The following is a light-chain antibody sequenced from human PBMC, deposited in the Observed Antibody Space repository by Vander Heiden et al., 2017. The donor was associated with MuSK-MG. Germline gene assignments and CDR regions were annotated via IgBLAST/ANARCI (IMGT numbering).Light chain of an antibody. CDR1: NIGSKS. CDR2: YDS. V-gene: IGLV3-21*04. CDR3: QVWDSSSDHVV. Sequence: SYVLTQPPSASAAPGQTARITCGGNNIGSKSVHWYQQKPGQAPVLVIYYDSDRPSGIPERFSGSNSGNTATLTISRVEAGDEADYYCQVWDSSSDHVVFGGGTKLTVL. J-gene: IGLJ2*01.